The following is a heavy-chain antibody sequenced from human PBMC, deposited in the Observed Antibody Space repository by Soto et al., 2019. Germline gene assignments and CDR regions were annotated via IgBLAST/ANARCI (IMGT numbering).Heavy chain of an antibody. J-gene: IGHJ4*02. Sequence: PGGSLRLSCVASGFAFDQYWMHWVRQAAGKGLEWVSRISDDGARIDYADFVKGRFTIARDNAKNTLFLQMRSLRGEDTAVYYCTRGPRPGSTGTGALWGRGALVTVSS. D-gene: IGHD1-1*01. CDR3: TRGPRPGSTGTGAL. CDR2: ISDDGARI. CDR1: GFAFDQYW. V-gene: IGHV3-74*01.